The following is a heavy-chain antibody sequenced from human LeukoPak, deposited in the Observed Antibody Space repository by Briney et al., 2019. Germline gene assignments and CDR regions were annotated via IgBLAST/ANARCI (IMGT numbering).Heavy chain of an antibody. CDR3: TRQGSGSGSTPLPYYYYYMDV. V-gene: IGHV3-73*01. Sequence: GGSLRLSCAASGFTFSGSAMHWVRQASGKGLEWVGRIRSKANSYATAYAASVKGRFTISRDDSKNTAYLQMNSLKTEDTAVYYCTRQGSGSGSTPLPYYYYYMDVWGKGTTVTVSS. J-gene: IGHJ6*03. CDR1: GFTFSGSA. D-gene: IGHD6-19*01. CDR2: IRSKANSYAT.